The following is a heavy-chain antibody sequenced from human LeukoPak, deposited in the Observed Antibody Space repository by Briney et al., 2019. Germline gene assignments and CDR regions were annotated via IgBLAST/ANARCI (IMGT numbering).Heavy chain of an antibody. CDR2: INPNSGGT. CDR3: ARDLREWELLGMDY. D-gene: IGHD1-26*01. CDR1: GYTFTGYY. J-gene: IGHJ4*02. Sequence: GASVKVSCKAAGYTFTGYYMHWVRQGPGQGLEWMGWINPNSGGTNYAQKFQGRVTMTRDTSISTAYMELSRLRSDDTAVYYCARDLREWELLGMDYWGQGTLVTVSS. V-gene: IGHV1-2*02.